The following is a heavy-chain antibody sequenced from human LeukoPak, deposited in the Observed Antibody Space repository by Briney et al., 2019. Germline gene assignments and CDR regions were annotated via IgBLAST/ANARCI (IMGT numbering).Heavy chain of an antibody. CDR2: ISYDGSNK. Sequence: GGSLRLSCAASGFTFSSYAMHWVRQAPGKGLECVAVISYDGSNKYYADSVKGRFTISRDNSKNTLYLQMNSLRAEDTAVYYCARGAYYYGSGSYPDAFDIWGQGTMVTVSS. J-gene: IGHJ3*02. V-gene: IGHV3-30-3*01. CDR1: GFTFSSYA. D-gene: IGHD3-10*01. CDR3: ARGAYYYGSGSYPDAFDI.